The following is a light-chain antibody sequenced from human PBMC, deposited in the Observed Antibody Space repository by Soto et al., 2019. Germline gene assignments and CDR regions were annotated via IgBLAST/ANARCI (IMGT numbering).Light chain of an antibody. CDR2: EVT. Sequence: QSALTQPASVSGSPGQSITISCAGTSSDVGGYNYVSWYQQHPGTAPKLMIYEVTDRPSGVSNRFSGSKSGNTASLTISGLQADDEADYYCSSYTSSSTLVFGTGTKVTVL. CDR1: SSDVGGYNY. CDR3: SSYTSSSTLV. J-gene: IGLJ1*01. V-gene: IGLV2-14*01.